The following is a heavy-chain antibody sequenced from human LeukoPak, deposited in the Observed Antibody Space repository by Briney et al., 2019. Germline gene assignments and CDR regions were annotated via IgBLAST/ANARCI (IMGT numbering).Heavy chain of an antibody. CDR2: IYYSGST. CDR3: ARVGNSEHYGMDV. J-gene: IGHJ6*02. V-gene: IGHV4-59*06. D-gene: IGHD1-14*01. CDR1: GGSFSGYY. Sequence: SETLCLTCAVSGGSFSGYYWTWIRQPPGKGLEWIGYIYYSGSTYYNPSLKSRVTISVDTSKNQFSLKLSSVTAADTAVYYCARVGNSEHYGMDVWGQGTTVTVSS.